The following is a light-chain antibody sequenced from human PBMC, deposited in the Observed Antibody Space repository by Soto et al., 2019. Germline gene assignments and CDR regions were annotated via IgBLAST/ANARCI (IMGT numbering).Light chain of an antibody. CDR2: GAS. CDR3: QQYGSSPPEKT. Sequence: EIVLTQSPGTLSLSPGERVTLSCRASQSVSNNYLAWYQQKPGQAPRLLIYGASNRATGIPDTFSGSGSGTDFTLTISRLEPEDFAVYYCQQYGSSPPEKTFGQGTKVEIK. CDR1: QSVSNNY. V-gene: IGKV3-20*01. J-gene: IGKJ1*01.